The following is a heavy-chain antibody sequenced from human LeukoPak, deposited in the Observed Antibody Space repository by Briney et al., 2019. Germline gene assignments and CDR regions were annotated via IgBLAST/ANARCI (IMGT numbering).Heavy chain of an antibody. J-gene: IGHJ4*02. CDR3: ARDPHYGDYVPLTYYFDY. CDR2: IGNAGDT. D-gene: IGHD4-17*01. Sequence: PGGFLRLSCAASGFTFSSYDMHWVRQATGKGLEWVSAIGNAGDTYYPGSVKGRFTISRDNAKNSLYLQMNSLRAEDTAVYYCARDPHYGDYVPLTYYFDYWGQGTLVTVSS. CDR1: GFTFSSYD. V-gene: IGHV3-13*01.